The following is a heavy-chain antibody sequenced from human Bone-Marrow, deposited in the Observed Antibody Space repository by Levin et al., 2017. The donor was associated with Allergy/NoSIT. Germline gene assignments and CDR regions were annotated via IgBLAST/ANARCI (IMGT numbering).Heavy chain of an antibody. Sequence: SLKISCAASGFTFDDYAMHWVRQAPGKGLEWVSGISWNSGSIGYADSVKGRFTISRDNAKNSLYLQMNSLRAEDTALYYCAKDNGLQGLNYDFWSGNPFYYGMDVWGQGTTVTVSS. CDR3: AKDNGLQGLNYDFWSGNPFYYGMDV. CDR1: GFTFDDYA. J-gene: IGHJ6*02. CDR2: ISWNSGSI. V-gene: IGHV3-9*01. D-gene: IGHD3-3*01.